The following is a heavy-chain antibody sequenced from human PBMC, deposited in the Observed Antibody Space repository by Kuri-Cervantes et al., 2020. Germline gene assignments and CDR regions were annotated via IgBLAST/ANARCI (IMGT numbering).Heavy chain of an antibody. Sequence: GSLRLSCAVYGGSFSGYYWSWIRQPPGKELEWIGEINHSGSTNYKPSLKSRVTISVDTSKNQFSLKLSSVTAADTAVYYCARVPIVVVVAAPRHYYMDVWGKGTTVTVSS. CDR1: GGSFSGYY. D-gene: IGHD2-15*01. V-gene: IGHV4-34*01. J-gene: IGHJ6*03. CDR2: INHSGST. CDR3: ARVPIVVVVAAPRHYYMDV.